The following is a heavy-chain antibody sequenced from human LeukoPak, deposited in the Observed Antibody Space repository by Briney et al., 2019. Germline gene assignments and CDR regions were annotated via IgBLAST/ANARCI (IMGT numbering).Heavy chain of an antibody. CDR1: GGTFSSYA. V-gene: IGHV1-69*06. CDR3: ARGPLPPYYYDSSGCPFDY. CDR2: IIPIFGTA. Sequence: GASVKVSCKASGGTFSSYAISWVRQAPGQGLEWMGGIIPIFGTANYAQKFQGRVTITADKSTSTAYMELSSLRSEDTAVYYCARGPLPPYYYDSSGCPFDYWGQGTLVTVSS. D-gene: IGHD3-22*01. J-gene: IGHJ4*02.